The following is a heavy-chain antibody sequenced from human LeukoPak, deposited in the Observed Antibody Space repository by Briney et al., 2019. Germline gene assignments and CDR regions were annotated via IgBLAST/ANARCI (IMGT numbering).Heavy chain of an antibody. CDR1: GFTVSSNY. Sequence: GRSLRLSCAASGFTVSSNYISWVRQAPGKGLEWVSVIYSGGSTYYADSVKGRFTISRDNSKNTLYLQMNSLRAEDTAVYFCARGGGIQLWSTKRSQTYFDYWGQGTLVTVSS. J-gene: IGHJ4*02. V-gene: IGHV3-53*01. CDR2: IYSGGST. CDR3: ARGGGIQLWSTKRSQTYFDY. D-gene: IGHD5-18*01.